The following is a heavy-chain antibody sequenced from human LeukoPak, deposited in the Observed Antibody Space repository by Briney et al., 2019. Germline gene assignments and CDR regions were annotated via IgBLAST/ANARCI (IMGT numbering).Heavy chain of an antibody. CDR3: ARLWSHSKTEDY. J-gene: IGHJ4*02. CDR1: GDSISSGLYS. D-gene: IGHD3-16*01. V-gene: IGHV4-39*01. CDR2: IYHNGDT. Sequence: PSETLSLTCTVSGDSISSGLYSWGWIRQPPEEGLEWIGNIYHNGDTYYNPSLRSRVTISVDTSENQFSLSLRSVTAADTAVYYCARLWSHSKTEDYWGQGTVVTVSS.